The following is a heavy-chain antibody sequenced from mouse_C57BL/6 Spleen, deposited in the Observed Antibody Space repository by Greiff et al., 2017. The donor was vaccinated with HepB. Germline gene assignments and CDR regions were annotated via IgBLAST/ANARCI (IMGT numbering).Heavy chain of an antibody. V-gene: IGHV1-42*01. D-gene: IGHD4-1*01. CDR3: ARSGTVFDY. CDR2: INPSTGGT. Sequence: EVQLQQSGPELVKPGASVKISCKASGYSFTGYYMNWVKQSPEKSLEWIGEINPSTGGTTYNQKFKAKATLTVDKSYSTAYMQLKSLTSEDSAVYYCARSGTVFDYWGQGTTLTVSS. J-gene: IGHJ2*01. CDR1: GYSFTGYY.